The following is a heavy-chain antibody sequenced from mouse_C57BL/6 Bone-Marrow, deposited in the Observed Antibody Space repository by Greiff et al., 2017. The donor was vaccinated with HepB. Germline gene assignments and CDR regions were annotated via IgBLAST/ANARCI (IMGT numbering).Heavy chain of an antibody. J-gene: IGHJ1*03. CDR3: ARERITTVVDWYFDV. CDR1: GYTFTSYW. Sequence: QVHVKQPGAELVKPGASVKMSCKASGYTFTSYWITWVKQRPGQGLEWIGDIYPGSGSTNYNEKFKSKATLTVDTSSSTAYMQLSSLTSEDSAVYYCARERITTVVDWYFDVWGTGTTVTVSS. V-gene: IGHV1-55*01. CDR2: IYPGSGST. D-gene: IGHD1-1*01.